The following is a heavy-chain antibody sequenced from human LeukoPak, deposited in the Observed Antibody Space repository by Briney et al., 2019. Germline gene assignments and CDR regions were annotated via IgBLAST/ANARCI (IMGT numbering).Heavy chain of an antibody. CDR2: ITGFGGAT. CDR3: ARDQSATWEYNWYDP. J-gene: IGHJ5*02. D-gene: IGHD1-26*01. Sequence: GGSLRLSSAASGFTFSNYAMSWVRRAPGKGLEWVSSITGFGGATYYADSVKDRFAISRDNSKNTVFLQMNRLRVDDTAMYFCARDQSATWEYNWYDPWGQGTLVTVSS. V-gene: IGHV3-23*01. CDR1: GFTFSNYA.